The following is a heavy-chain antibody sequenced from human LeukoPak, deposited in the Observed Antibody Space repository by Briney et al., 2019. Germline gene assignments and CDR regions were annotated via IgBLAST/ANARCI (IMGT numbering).Heavy chain of an antibody. D-gene: IGHD5-18*01. CDR2: ISGSGGST. CDR1: GFTFRSYA. Sequence: GGSLRLSCAASGFTFRSYAMSWVRQARGKGLEWVSVISGSGGSTYYADSVKGRFTIYRDNSKNTLYLQMNSLRAEDTAVYYCAKHGYSYAYIDYWGQGTLVTVSS. CDR3: AKHGYSYAYIDY. V-gene: IGHV3-23*01. J-gene: IGHJ4*02.